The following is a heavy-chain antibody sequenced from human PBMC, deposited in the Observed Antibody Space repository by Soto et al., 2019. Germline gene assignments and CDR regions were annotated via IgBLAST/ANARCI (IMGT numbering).Heavy chain of an antibody. CDR2: INPSSGGT. D-gene: IGHD3-10*01. CDR3: ARDFTTRSYGVDV. Sequence: GASVKVSCKASGYTFTGAYIHWVRQAPGQGLEWMGCINPSSGGTEFAQKFQGRVTVTRDTSITTVYMEMNRLRSDDTGVYYCARDFTTRSYGVDVWGQGTAVTVSS. V-gene: IGHV1-2*02. J-gene: IGHJ6*02. CDR1: GYTFTGAY.